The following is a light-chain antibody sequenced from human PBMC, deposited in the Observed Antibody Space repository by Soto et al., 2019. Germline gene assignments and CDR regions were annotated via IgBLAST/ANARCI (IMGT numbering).Light chain of an antibody. CDR1: TSDVGSHNF. Sequence: QSALTQPASVSGSPGQSITISCTGTTSDVGSHNFVSWYQQLPGKAPKLLIYEVTNRPSGTSNRFSGSKSGNTASLTISGLQAEDEADYYCSSFTNSILVFGGGTKLTVX. CDR3: SSFTNSILV. J-gene: IGLJ3*02. V-gene: IGLV2-14*01. CDR2: EVT.